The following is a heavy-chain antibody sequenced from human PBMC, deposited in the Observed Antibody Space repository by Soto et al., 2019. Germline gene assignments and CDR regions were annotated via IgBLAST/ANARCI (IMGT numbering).Heavy chain of an antibody. D-gene: IGHD3-10*01. CDR3: ARDLNYYGSGRDYYSYGMDV. CDR2: INPNSGGT. J-gene: IGHJ6*02. V-gene: IGHV1-2*04. Sequence: QVQLVQSGAEVKKPGASVKVSCKASGYTFTGYYMHWVRQAPGQGLEWMGWINPNSGGTNYAQKFQGWVTMTRDTSISTAYMELSRLRSDDTAVYYCARDLNYYGSGRDYYSYGMDVWGQGTTVTVSS. CDR1: GYTFTGYY.